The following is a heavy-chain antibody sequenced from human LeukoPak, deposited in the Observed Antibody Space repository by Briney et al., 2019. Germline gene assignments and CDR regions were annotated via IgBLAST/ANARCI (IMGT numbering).Heavy chain of an antibody. CDR2: INPNSGGT. Sequence: GASVKVSCKASGYTFTGYYMHWVRQAPGQGLEWMGWINPNSGGTNYAQKFQGRVTMTRDTSISTAYMELSRLRSDDTAVYYCARDYIPGLNNWFDPWGQGTLVTVSS. D-gene: IGHD2-21*01. V-gene: IGHV1-2*02. CDR3: ARDYIPGLNNWFDP. CDR1: GYTFTGYY. J-gene: IGHJ5*02.